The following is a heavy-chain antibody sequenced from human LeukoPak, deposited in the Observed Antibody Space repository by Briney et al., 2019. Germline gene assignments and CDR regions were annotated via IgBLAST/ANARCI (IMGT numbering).Heavy chain of an antibody. CDR3: ARDRADYYYGSGSYYSVGNWYFDL. CDR2: GDYSGGT. J-gene: IGHJ2*01. V-gene: IGHV4-39*07. Sequence: PSETLSLTCTVSGDSFSSVTDYWAWIRQPPGKGLEWIASGDYSGGTYYNPSLESRVAISADMSKNQFSLKLTSVTGADTAVYYCARDRADYYYGSGSYYSVGNWYFDLWGRGTLVTVSS. D-gene: IGHD3-10*01. CDR1: GDSFSSVTDY.